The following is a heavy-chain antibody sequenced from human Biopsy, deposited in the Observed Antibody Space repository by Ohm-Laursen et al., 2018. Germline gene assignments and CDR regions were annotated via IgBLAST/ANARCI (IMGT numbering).Heavy chain of an antibody. V-gene: IGHV4-59*01. CDR2: VYYSGTT. CDR1: GGSIGSFF. J-gene: IGHJ4*02. CDR3: ARVGAGAPSIDYFDY. D-gene: IGHD1-26*01. Sequence: PSETLSLTCTVSGGSIGSFFWSWIRQTPGKGLEWIGYVYYSGTTTYNPSLRSRVTISVDTSRNQLSLKPSSVTAADTAVYYCARVGAGAPSIDYFDYWGQGALVTVSS.